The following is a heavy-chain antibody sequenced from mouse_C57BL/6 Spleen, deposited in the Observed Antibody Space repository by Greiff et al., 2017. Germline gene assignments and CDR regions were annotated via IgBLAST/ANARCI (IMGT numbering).Heavy chain of an antibody. V-gene: IGHV5-17*01. CDR3: ARGEGFDY. CDR2: ISSGSSTI. J-gene: IGHJ2*01. Sequence: DVKLQESGGGLVKPGGSLKLSCAASGFTFSDYGMHWVRQAPEKGLEWVAYISSGSSTIYYADTVKGRFTISRDNAKNTLFLQMTSLRSEDTAMYYCARGEGFDYWGQGTTLTVSS. CDR1: GFTFSDYG.